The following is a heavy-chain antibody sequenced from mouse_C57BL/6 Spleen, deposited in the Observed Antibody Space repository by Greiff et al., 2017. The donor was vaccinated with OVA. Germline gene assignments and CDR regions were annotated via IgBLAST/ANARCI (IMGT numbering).Heavy chain of an antibody. CDR1: GYTFTSYW. V-gene: IGHV1-55*01. CDR3: ARGRRDYDGYFDV. CDR2: IYPGSGST. J-gene: IGHJ1*03. Sequence: QVQLQQSGAELVKPGASVKMSCKASGYTFTSYWITWVKQRPGQGLEWIGDIYPGSGSTNYNEKFKSKATLTVDTSSSTAYMQLSSLTSEDSAVYYCARGRRDYDGYFDVWGTGTTVTVSS. D-gene: IGHD2-4*01.